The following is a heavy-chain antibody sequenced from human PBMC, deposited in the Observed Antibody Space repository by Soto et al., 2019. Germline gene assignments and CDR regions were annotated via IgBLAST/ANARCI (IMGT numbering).Heavy chain of an antibody. D-gene: IGHD4-17*01. CDR1: GFTFSNYA. V-gene: IGHV3-23*01. CDR2: IRGNGADT. J-gene: IGHJ4*02. Sequence: SGGSLRLFCAGSGFTFSNYAMTWVRQAPGKGLEYVSSIRGNGADTSYADSVKGRFTISRDNSKNTVHLQLNSLRVDDTATYFCSKDPNGDYIGAFDSWGQGSLVTVSS. CDR3: SKDPNGDYIGAFDS.